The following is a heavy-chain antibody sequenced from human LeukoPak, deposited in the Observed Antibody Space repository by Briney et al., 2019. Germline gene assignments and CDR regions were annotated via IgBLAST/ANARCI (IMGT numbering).Heavy chain of an antibody. D-gene: IGHD6-19*01. CDR1: GFTFSSYS. CDR3: ARAAYSSGWYGVLGY. J-gene: IGHJ4*02. V-gene: IGHV3-21*01. CDR2: ISSSSSYI. Sequence: GGSLRLSCAASGFTFSSYSMNWVRQAPGKGLEWVSSISSSSSYIYYADPVKGRFTISRDNAKNSLYLQMNSLRAEDTAVYYCARAAYSSGWYGVLGYWGQGTLVTVSS.